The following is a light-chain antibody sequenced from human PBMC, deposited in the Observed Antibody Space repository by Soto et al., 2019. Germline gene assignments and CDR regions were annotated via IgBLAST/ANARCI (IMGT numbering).Light chain of an antibody. CDR2: DVS. V-gene: IGLV2-14*01. CDR1: SSDVGGYDY. J-gene: IGLJ1*01. CDR3: SSYTSNTRGV. Sequence: QSALTQPASVSGSPGQSITISCTGTSSDVGGYDYVSWYQHHPGKAPKLMIYDVSNRPSGVSHRFSGSKSGSTASLTISGLQAADEDYYYCSSYTSNTRGVFGTGTKLTVL.